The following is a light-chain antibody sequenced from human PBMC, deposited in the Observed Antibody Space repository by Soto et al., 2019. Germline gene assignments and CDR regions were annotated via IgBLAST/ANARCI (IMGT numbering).Light chain of an antibody. CDR1: QSVSSSY. J-gene: IGKJ1*01. V-gene: IGKV3-20*01. CDR3: QQYGSSPPWT. Sequence: EIVLTQSQSTLSLSPGARPTLACRASQSVSSSYLAWYQQKPGQAPRLXIYGASNRATGIPDRFSGSGSGTDFTLTISRLEPEDFAVYYCQQYGSSPPWTFGQGTKVDIK. CDR2: GAS.